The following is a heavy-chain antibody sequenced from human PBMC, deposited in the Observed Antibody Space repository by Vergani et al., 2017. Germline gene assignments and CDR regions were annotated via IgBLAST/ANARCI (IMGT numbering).Heavy chain of an antibody. V-gene: IGHV3-9*01. J-gene: IGHJ6*03. CDR2: ISWNSGSI. Sequence: EVQLVESGGGLVQPGRSLRLSCAASGFPFDDYAMHWVRQAPGKGLEWVSGISWNSGSIGYADSVKGRFTISRDNAKNSLYLQMNSLRAEDTALYYCAKGGGGYSYYYYYMDVWGKGTTVTVSS. CDR3: AKGGGGYSYYYYYMDV. CDR1: GFPFDDYA. D-gene: IGHD5-24*01.